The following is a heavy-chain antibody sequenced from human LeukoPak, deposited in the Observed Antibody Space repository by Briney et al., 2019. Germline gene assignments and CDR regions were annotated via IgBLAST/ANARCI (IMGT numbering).Heavy chain of an antibody. CDR3: TRLGQLPDEVY. Sequence: PGGSLKLSCAASGFTFSGSALHWVRQASGKGLEWVGRIRSKANSYATAYAASVKGRFTISRDDSKNTAYLQMNSLITEDTAVYYCTRLGQLPDEVYWGQGTLVTVSS. V-gene: IGHV3-73*01. CDR2: IRSKANSYAT. D-gene: IGHD6-13*01. J-gene: IGHJ4*02. CDR1: GFTFSGSA.